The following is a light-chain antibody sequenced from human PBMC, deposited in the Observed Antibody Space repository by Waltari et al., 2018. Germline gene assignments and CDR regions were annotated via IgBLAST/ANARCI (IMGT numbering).Light chain of an antibody. J-gene: IGKJ2*01. CDR2: DAS. Sequence: EIVLTQSPATLSLSPGGRVTLSCRASQTVRTYLAWYQQKPGQAPRLLIFDASSRATGIPAKFSGSGSGTDFTLTVSNLEPEDFAIYYCQQRSNWPYTFGQGTRVEIK. CDR3: QQRSNWPYT. V-gene: IGKV3-11*01. CDR1: QTVRTY.